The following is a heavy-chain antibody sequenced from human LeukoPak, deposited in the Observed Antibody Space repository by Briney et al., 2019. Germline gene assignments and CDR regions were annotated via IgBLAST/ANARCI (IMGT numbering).Heavy chain of an antibody. J-gene: IGHJ4*02. Sequence: PSETLSLTCTVSGGSISSYYWSWIRQPPGKGLEWIGYIYYSGSTNYNPSLKSRVTISVDTSKNQFSLKLSSVTAADTAVYYCARGVTIFGVVNKLDYWGQGTLVTVSS. D-gene: IGHD3-3*01. CDR1: GGSISSYY. CDR2: IYYSGST. CDR3: ARGVTIFGVVNKLDY. V-gene: IGHV4-59*01.